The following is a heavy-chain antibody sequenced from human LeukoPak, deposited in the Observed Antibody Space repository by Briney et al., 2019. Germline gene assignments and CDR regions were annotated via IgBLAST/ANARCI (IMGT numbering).Heavy chain of an antibody. Sequence: PGGSLRLSCAASGFTFGSYSMTWVRQAPGKGLEWVSYISSSSSTIYCADSVKGRFTISRDNAKDSLYLQMNSLRAEDTAVYYCARDQSGYCSSTSCRYYYYGMDVWGQGTTVTVSS. CDR1: GFTFGSYS. CDR3: ARDQSGYCSSTSCRYYYYGMDV. V-gene: IGHV3-48*01. D-gene: IGHD2-2*01. J-gene: IGHJ6*02. CDR2: ISSSSSTI.